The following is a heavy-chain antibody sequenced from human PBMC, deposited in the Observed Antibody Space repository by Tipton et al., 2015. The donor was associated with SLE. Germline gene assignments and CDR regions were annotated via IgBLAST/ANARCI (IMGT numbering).Heavy chain of an antibody. CDR1: GGSISSHF. Sequence: TLSLTCSVSGGSISSHFWIWIRQSPGKGLEWIEYIQGGTMYNPSFKSRVTISRDTSKNQFSLTLTSVTAADAAVYYCARRGVVTIHGYYYYYGMDVWGQGTTVTVSS. D-gene: IGHD3-3*01. J-gene: IGHJ6*02. CDR2: IQGGT. CDR3: ARRGVVTIHGYYYYYGMDV. V-gene: IGHV4-59*08.